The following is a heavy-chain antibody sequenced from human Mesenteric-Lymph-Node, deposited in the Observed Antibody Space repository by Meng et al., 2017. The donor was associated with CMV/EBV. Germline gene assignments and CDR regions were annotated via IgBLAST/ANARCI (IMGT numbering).Heavy chain of an antibody. CDR3: VRDLRGDYYGMDV. CDR1: GFTFTSNW. V-gene: IGHV3-74*01. CDR2: INSDGRST. J-gene: IGHJ6*02. Sequence: LSLTCAASGFTFTSNWMHWVRQAPGKGLVWVSCINSDGRSTTYADSVKGRFTISRDNAKNTLYLQMNSLRAEDTAVYYCVRDLRGDYYGMDVWGQGTTVTVSS.